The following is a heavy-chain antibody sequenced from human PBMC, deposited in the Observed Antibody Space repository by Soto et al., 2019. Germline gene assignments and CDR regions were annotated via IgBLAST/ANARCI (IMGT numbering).Heavy chain of an antibody. CDR1: GGSISSGGYS. Sequence: SETLSLTCAVSGGSISSGGYSWSWIRQPPGKGLEWIGYIYHSGSTYYNPSLKSRVTISVDRSKNQFSLKLSSVTAADTAVYYCARGRSAHYDILTGAWFDPWGQGTLVTVSS. D-gene: IGHD3-9*01. J-gene: IGHJ5*02. CDR3: ARGRSAHYDILTGAWFDP. V-gene: IGHV4-30-2*01. CDR2: IYHSGST.